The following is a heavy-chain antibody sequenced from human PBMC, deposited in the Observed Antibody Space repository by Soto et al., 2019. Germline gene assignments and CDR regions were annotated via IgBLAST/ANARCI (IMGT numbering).Heavy chain of an antibody. Sequence: GGSLRLSCAASGLTLSNAWMNWVREAPGKGLEWVGRIKTKTEGGTTDYAAPVKGRFTISRDDSKNTLYLQMDSLKTEDTAVYYCTTYSLLKTTAVNPWGQGTLVTVSS. J-gene: IGHJ5*02. CDR2: IKTKTEGGTT. CDR3: TTYSLLKTTAVNP. CDR1: GLTLSNAW. V-gene: IGHV3-15*07. D-gene: IGHD2-2*01.